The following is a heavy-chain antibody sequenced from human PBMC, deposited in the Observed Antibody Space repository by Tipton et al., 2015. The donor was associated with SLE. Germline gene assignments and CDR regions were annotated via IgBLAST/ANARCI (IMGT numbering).Heavy chain of an antibody. J-gene: IGHJ4*02. V-gene: IGHV4-31*03. CDR1: GGSISSGNYY. CDR2: IYDTETT. Sequence: TLSLTCTVSGGSISSGNYYWTWIRQHPGKGLEWIGYIYDTETTYYNPSLKSRVTMSIDRSKNQFSLRLNSVTAADTAVYYCAGGWTRQLIFDYWGQGNLVTVSS. CDR3: AGGWTRQLIFDY. D-gene: IGHD2-2*01.